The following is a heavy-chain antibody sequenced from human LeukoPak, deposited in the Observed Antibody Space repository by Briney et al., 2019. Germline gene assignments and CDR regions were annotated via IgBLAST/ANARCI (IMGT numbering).Heavy chain of an antibody. CDR2: IYYSGST. CDR1: GGSISSYY. D-gene: IGHD5-24*01. V-gene: IGHV4-59*01. Sequence: PSETLSLTCTVSGGSISSYYWSWIRQPPGKGLEWIGYIYYSGSTNYNPSLESRVTISVDTSKNQFSLKLSSVTAADTAVYYCARDKRDGYHLIDAFDIWGQGTMVTVSS. J-gene: IGHJ3*02. CDR3: ARDKRDGYHLIDAFDI.